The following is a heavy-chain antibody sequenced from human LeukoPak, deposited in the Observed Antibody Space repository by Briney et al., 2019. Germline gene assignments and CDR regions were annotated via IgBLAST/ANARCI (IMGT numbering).Heavy chain of an antibody. V-gene: IGHV3-66*01. D-gene: IGHD5-18*01. Sequence: GGSLRLSCAASGFSVSTNYMSWVRQAPGKGLEWVSVIYSGGSTYYADSVKGRFTISRDNSKNTVYLQMNSLRAEDTPVYYCARDSPLYGYVTDYWGQGTLVTVSS. CDR1: GFSVSTNY. CDR2: IYSGGST. J-gene: IGHJ4*02. CDR3: ARDSPLYGYVTDY.